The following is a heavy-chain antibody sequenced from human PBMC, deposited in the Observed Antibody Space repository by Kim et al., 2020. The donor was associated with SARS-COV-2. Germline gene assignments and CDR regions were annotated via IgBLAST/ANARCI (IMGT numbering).Heavy chain of an antibody. Sequence: ASVKGRFTISRDNSKSTLYLQMNSLRAEDTAVYYCAREGYYYDSSGSLNYWGQGTLVTISS. D-gene: IGHD3-22*01. V-gene: IGHV3-30*07. J-gene: IGHJ4*02. CDR3: AREGYYYDSSGSLNY.